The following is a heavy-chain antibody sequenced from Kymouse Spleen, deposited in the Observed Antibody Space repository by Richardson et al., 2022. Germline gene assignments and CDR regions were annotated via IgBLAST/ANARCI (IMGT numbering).Heavy chain of an antibody. CDR2: IYYSGST. J-gene: IGHJ6*02. V-gene: IGHV4-39*01. CDR1: GGSISSSSYY. D-gene: IGHD4-11,IGHD4-11*01. CDR3: ARPFYSNYGVYYGMDV. Sequence: QLQLQESGPGLVKPSETLSLTCTVSGGSISSSSYYWGWIRQPPGKGLEWIGSIYYSGSTYYNPSLKSRVTISVDTSKNQFSLKLSSVTAADTAVYYCARPFYSNYGVYYGMDVWGQGTTVTVSS.